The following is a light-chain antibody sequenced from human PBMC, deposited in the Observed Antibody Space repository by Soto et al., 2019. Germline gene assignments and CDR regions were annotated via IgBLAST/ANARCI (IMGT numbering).Light chain of an antibody. CDR1: SSDVGGYKY. CDR3: SAYAALNSVL. J-gene: IGLJ2*01. CDR2: EVN. V-gene: IGLV2-8*01. Sequence: QSALTQPPSASGSPGQSVTISCTGTSSDVGGYKYVSWYQQKSGKAPKLIIYEVNERPSGVPDRFSGSKSDNTASLTVSGLQAEDEADYYCSAYAALNSVLFGGGTKVTVL.